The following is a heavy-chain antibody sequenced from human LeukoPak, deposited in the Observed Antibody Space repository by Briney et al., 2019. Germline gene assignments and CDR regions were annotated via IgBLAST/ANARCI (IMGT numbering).Heavy chain of an antibody. CDR2: ISGTGGST. Sequence: GGSLRLSCAASGFTFNSDAMSWVRQAPGKGLECVSAISGTGGSTYYADSVKGRFTISRDNSKNTLYLQMNSLRAEDTAVYYCAKDQEKDHYYGSGSGYWGQGTLVTVSS. V-gene: IGHV3-23*01. J-gene: IGHJ4*02. CDR3: AKDQEKDHYYGSGSGY. CDR1: GFTFNSDA. D-gene: IGHD3-10*01.